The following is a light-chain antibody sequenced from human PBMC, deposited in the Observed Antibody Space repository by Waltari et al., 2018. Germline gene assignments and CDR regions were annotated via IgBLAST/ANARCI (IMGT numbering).Light chain of an antibody. J-gene: IGKJ2*01. Sequence: EIVMTQSPATLSVSPGERATLSCGARQRVSSNLGWYQQTPGPAPRLLIYGASTRAPGIPARFSGSGSGTYFTLTISSLQPEDFAVYYCQQYNDWPRTFGQGTKLEI. CDR3: QQYNDWPRT. V-gene: IGKV3-15*01. CDR1: QRVSSN. CDR2: GAS.